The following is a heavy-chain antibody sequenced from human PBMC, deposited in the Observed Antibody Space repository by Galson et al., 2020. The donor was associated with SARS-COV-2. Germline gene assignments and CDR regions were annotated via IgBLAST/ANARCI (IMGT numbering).Heavy chain of an antibody. CDR3: ARHKRNRGTCGGGAFDI. CDR2: IDPSDSYT. V-gene: IGHV5-10-1*01. Sequence: GESLKISCKGSAYSFITYWITWVRQTPGKGLEWMGRIDPSDSYTNYNPSFQGHVTISADKASSSAYLQWSSLQASDTAIYYCARHKRNRGTCGGGAFDIWGQGTLVTVSP. D-gene: IGHD3-16*01. J-gene: IGHJ3*02. CDR1: AYSFITYW.